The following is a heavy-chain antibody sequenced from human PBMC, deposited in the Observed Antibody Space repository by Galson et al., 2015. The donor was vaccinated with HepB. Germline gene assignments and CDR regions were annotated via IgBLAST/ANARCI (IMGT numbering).Heavy chain of an antibody. CDR1: GFTFGDYA. Sequence: SLRLSCAASGFTFGDYAMSWFRQAPGKGLEWVGFIRSKGYGGTTEYAASVNGRFTISRDDSKSIAYLQVNSLKTEDTAVYYCTRDVPDTATEDAFDIWGQGTMVTVSS. J-gene: IGHJ3*02. V-gene: IGHV3-49*03. CDR3: TRDVPDTATEDAFDI. D-gene: IGHD5-18*01. CDR2: IRSKGYGGTT.